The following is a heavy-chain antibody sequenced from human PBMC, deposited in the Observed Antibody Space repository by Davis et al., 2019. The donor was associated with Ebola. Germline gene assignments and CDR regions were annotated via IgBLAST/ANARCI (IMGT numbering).Heavy chain of an antibody. CDR1: GFTFSSYS. CDR3: ATLFTMVQRGAPY. J-gene: IGHJ4*02. CDR2: ISSSSSYI. D-gene: IGHD3-10*01. Sequence: GGSLRLSCAASGFTFSSYSMNWVRQAPGKGLEWVSSISSSSSYIYYADSVKGRFTISRDNAKNSLYLQMNSLRAEDTAVYYCATLFTMVQRGAPYWGQGTLVTVSS. V-gene: IGHV3-21*01.